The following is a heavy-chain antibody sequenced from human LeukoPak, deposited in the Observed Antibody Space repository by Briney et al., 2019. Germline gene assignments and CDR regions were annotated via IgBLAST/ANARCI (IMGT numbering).Heavy chain of an antibody. CDR1: GYTFTGYY. V-gene: IGHV1-2*02. CDR2: INLNSGGT. CDR3: VKEGIAAGS. D-gene: IGHD6-13*01. Sequence: ASVKVSCKPSGYTFTGYYMHWMRQAPGQGLEWMGWINLNSGGTNYAQKFQGRVTMTRDTSISTAYMELSSLRSDDTAVYYCVKEGIAAGSWGQGTLVIVSS. J-gene: IGHJ4*02.